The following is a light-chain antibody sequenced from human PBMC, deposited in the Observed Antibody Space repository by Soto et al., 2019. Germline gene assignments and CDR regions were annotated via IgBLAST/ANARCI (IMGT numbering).Light chain of an antibody. CDR1: SSDLGTYNL. J-gene: IGLJ3*02. CDR2: EAT. Sequence: QSALAQPASVSGSPGQSITISCTGTSSDLGTYNLVSCYQQHPGKAPKLTIYEATKRPSGVSDRFSGSKSGNTASLTISGLQAEDEAYYYCCSYAGGSTLVFGGGTKVTVL. CDR3: CSYAGGSTLV. V-gene: IGLV2-23*01.